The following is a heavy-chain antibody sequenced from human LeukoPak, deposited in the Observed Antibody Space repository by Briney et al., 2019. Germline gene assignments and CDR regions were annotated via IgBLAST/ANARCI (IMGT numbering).Heavy chain of an antibody. J-gene: IGHJ4*02. D-gene: IGHD4-17*01. CDR3: ARVRSYGFDY. CDR1: GFTFSSYG. Sequence: GGSLRLSCAASGFTFSSYGMSWVRQAPGKGLEWVSSISSSSSYIYYADSVKGRFTISRDNAKNSLYLQMNSLRAEDTAVYYCARVRSYGFDYWGQGTLVTVSS. V-gene: IGHV3-21*01. CDR2: ISSSSSYI.